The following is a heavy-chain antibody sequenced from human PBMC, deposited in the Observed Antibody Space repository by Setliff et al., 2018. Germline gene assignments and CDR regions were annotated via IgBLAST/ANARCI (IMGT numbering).Heavy chain of an antibody. D-gene: IGHD3-22*01. CDR1: GFAISSCW. J-gene: IGHJ3*01. Sequence: GGSLRLSCVASGFAISSCWMSWVRQAPGKGLEWVANVKEDGSEKYYVDSVKGRFTISRDNAKNSLDLQMNSLRGEDAAVYYCVRDRWKVIVNRGDDAFDLWGQGAMVTVSS. CDR3: VRDRWKVIVNRGDDAFDL. CDR2: VKEDGSEK. V-gene: IGHV3-7*01.